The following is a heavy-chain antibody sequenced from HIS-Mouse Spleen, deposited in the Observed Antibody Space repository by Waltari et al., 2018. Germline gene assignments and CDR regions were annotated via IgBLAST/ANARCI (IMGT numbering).Heavy chain of an antibody. Sequence: QVQLQESGPGLVKPSQTLSLTCTVSGGSISSGDYYWSWIRQHPGKGLEWIGYIYYSGRTYYNPSLKSRVTISVDTSKNQFSLKLSSVTAADTAVYYCARGAPYCSGGSCYPKYYFDYWGQGTLVTVSS. CDR3: ARGAPYCSGGSCYPKYYFDY. J-gene: IGHJ4*02. CDR1: GGSISSGDYY. CDR2: IYYSGRT. V-gene: IGHV4-30-4*01. D-gene: IGHD2-15*01.